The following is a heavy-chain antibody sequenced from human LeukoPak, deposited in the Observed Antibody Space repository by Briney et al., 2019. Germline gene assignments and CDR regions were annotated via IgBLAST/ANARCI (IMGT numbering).Heavy chain of an antibody. Sequence: ASVKVSCKASGYTFTGYYMHWVRQAPGQGLEWMGWINPNSGGTNYAQKFQGRVTMTRDTSISTAYMELSRLRSDDTAVYYCASCSSTSCYDDGFQHWGQGTLVTVSS. CDR2: INPNSGGT. J-gene: IGHJ1*01. CDR3: ASCSSTSCYDDGFQH. D-gene: IGHD2-2*01. CDR1: GYTFTGYY. V-gene: IGHV1-2*02.